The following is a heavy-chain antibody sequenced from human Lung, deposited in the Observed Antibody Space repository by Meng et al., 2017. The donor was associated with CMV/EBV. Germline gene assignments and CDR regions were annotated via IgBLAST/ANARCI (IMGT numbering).Heavy chain of an antibody. Sequence: SLKISCAASGFTFDDYAMHWVRQAPGKGLEWVSGISWNSGSIGYADSVKGRFTISRDNAKNSLYLQMNSLRAEDTALYYCAKDTGGYSYGYNAFDIWGQGQXVTVSS. J-gene: IGHJ3*02. CDR2: ISWNSGSI. CDR1: GFTFDDYA. D-gene: IGHD5-18*01. CDR3: AKDTGGYSYGYNAFDI. V-gene: IGHV3-9*01.